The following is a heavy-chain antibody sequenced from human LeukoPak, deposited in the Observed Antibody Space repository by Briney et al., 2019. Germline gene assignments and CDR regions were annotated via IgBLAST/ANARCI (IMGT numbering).Heavy chain of an antibody. Sequence: SETLSLTCTVSGGSISSYYWSWIRQPPGKGLEWIGYIYYSGSTNYNPSLKSRVTISVDTSKNQFSLKLSSVTAADTAVHYCARADSGSYYDYFDYWGQGTLVTVSS. CDR2: IYYSGST. D-gene: IGHD1-26*01. J-gene: IGHJ4*02. CDR3: ARADSGSYYDYFDY. V-gene: IGHV4-59*01. CDR1: GGSISSYY.